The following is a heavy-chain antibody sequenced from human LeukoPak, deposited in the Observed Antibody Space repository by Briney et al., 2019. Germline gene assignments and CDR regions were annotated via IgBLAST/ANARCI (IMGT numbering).Heavy chain of an antibody. D-gene: IGHD5-24*01. J-gene: IGHJ4*02. CDR1: GGTFSSYA. CDR3: ARVTRRGEDGYNYQYYFDY. V-gene: IGHV1-69*04. CDR2: IIPILGIA. Sequence: GSSVKVSCKASGGTFSSYAISWVRQAPGQGLEWMGRIIPILGIANYAQKFQGRVTITADKSTSTAYMELSSLRSEDTAVYYCARVTRRGEDGYNYQYYFDYWGQGTLVTVSS.